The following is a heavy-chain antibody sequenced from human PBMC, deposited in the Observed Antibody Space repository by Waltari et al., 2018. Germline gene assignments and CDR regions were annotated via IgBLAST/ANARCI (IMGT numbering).Heavy chain of an antibody. CDR2: VDPEDGET. CDR3: ATLSAEDYYDSSGYGPDY. J-gene: IGHJ4*02. V-gene: IGHV1-69-2*01. Sequence: EVQLVQSGAEVKKPGATVKISCKVSGYTFTDYYMHWVQQAPGKGLEWMGLVDPEDGETIYAEKFQGRVTITADTSTDTAYMELSSLRSEDTAVYYCATLSAEDYYDSSGYGPDYWGQGTLVTVSS. D-gene: IGHD3-22*01. CDR1: GYTFTDYY.